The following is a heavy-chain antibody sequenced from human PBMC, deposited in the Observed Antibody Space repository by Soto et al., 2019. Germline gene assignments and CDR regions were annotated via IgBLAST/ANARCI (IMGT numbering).Heavy chain of an antibody. CDR1: GGAISSSNW. J-gene: IGHJ4*02. Sequence: SETLSLTCAVSGGAISSSNWWSWVRQPPGKGLEWIGEIYHSGNTNYNPSLKSRVTMAVDKSRNQFSLKLSSVTAADTAVYYCARRWGEGRVDYWGQGTLVTVSS. D-gene: IGHD3-10*01. CDR3: ARRWGEGRVDY. V-gene: IGHV4-4*02. CDR2: IYHSGNT.